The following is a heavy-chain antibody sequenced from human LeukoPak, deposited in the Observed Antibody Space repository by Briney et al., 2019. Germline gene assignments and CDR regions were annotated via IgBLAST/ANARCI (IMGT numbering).Heavy chain of an antibody. D-gene: IGHD3-22*01. J-gene: IGHJ4*02. CDR3: ASSRYDSSGYYGIIGY. CDR1: GFTFSSYS. Sequence: GGSLRLSCAASGFTFSSYSMNWVRQAPGKGLDWVSSISRSSNYKYYADSVKGRFTISRDNAKNSLYLQMNSLRAEDTALYYCASSRYDSSGYYGIIGYWGQGTLVTVSS. V-gene: IGHV3-21*01. CDR2: ISRSSNYK.